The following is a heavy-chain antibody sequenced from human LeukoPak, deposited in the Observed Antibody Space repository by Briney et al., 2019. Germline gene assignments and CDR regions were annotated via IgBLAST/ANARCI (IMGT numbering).Heavy chain of an antibody. D-gene: IGHD6-13*01. V-gene: IGHV3-48*03. CDR2: ISYNGRSI. CDR1: GFIFSTFE. J-gene: IGHJ4*02. Sequence: GGSLRLSCAASGFIFSTFEMNWVRQAPGKGLEWLSYISYNGRSIYYADSVKGRFTISRDNAKNSLYLQMNSLRAEDTAVYYCARATYSSSWYGFGYWGQGTLVTVSS. CDR3: ARATYSSSWYGFGY.